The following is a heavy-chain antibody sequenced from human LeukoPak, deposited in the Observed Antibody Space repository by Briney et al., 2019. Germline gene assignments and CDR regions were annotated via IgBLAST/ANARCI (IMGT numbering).Heavy chain of an antibody. CDR2: IYYSGST. CDR1: GGSISSYY. D-gene: IGHD3-22*01. Sequence: PSETLSLTCTVSGGSISSYYWSWIRQPPGKGLEWIGYIYYSGSTNYNPSLNSRVTISVDTSKNQFSLKLSSVTAADTAVYYCARSSGYYFGWFDPWGQGTLVTVSS. J-gene: IGHJ5*02. V-gene: IGHV4-59*01. CDR3: ARSSGYYFGWFDP.